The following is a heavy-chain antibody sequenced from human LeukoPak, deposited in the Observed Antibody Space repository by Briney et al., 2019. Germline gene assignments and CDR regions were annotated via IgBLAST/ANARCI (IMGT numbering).Heavy chain of an antibody. Sequence: GGSLRLSCAASGFSFSNFWMHWGRQAPGEGLVWVSRISPDGSETTYADSVKGRFTISRDNAKNTLYLQLSSLRAEDTAVYDCARDMWGSFDYWGQGALVTASS. J-gene: IGHJ4*02. D-gene: IGHD7-27*01. V-gene: IGHV3-74*01. CDR2: ISPDGSET. CDR3: ARDMWGSFDY. CDR1: GFSFSNFW.